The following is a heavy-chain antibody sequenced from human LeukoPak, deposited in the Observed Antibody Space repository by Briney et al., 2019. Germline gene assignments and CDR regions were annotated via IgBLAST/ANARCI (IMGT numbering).Heavy chain of an antibody. D-gene: IGHD4-23*01. CDR3: ARVVYGGNYYYYMDV. V-gene: IGHV1-18*01. Sequence: ASVKVSCKASGYTFTGYGISWVRQAPGQGLEWMGWIRTHNGNTNCAQKFQGRVTMTTDTSTSTAYMELRSLRSDDTAVYYCARVVYGGNYYYYMDVWGKGTTVTVSS. CDR1: GYTFTGYG. J-gene: IGHJ6*03. CDR2: IRTHNGNT.